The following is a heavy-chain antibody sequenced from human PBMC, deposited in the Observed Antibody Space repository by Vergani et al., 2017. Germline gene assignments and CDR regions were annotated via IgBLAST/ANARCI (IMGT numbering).Heavy chain of an antibody. Sequence: QVQLVQSGAEVKKPGSSVKVSCRASGGAFNTYDISWVRQAPGQGLEWMGKIIPFFGTVDYAQKFQGRVTLTADTSTNTAYMQLSSLNSGDAAVYFCARANGLTSEIAADMWGKGTLVTVSS. D-gene: IGHD6-13*01. CDR3: ARANGLTSEIAADM. CDR2: IIPFFGTV. J-gene: IGHJ4*02. CDR1: GGAFNTYD. V-gene: IGHV1-69*13.